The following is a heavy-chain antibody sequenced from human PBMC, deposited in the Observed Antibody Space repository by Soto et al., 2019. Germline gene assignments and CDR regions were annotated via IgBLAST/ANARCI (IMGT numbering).Heavy chain of an antibody. CDR2: ISAYNGNT. CDR3: ARVGIGGGCFSPGIAVAGLSC. CDR1: GYTFTSYG. D-gene: IGHD6-19*01. J-gene: IGHJ4*02. V-gene: IGHV1-18*01. Sequence: QVQLVQSGAEVKKPGASVKVSCKASGYTFTSYGISWVRQAPGQGLEWMGWISAYNGNTNYAQKLQGRVTMTTDTSPSTAYMELRSLRSDDTDVYYCARVGIGGGCFSPGIAVAGLSCWGQGTLVTVSS.